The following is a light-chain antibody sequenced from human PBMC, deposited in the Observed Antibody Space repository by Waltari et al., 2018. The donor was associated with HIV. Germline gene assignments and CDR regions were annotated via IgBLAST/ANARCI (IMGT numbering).Light chain of an antibody. Sequence: QSVLTQPPSVSGAPGPRVTISCTGRSSNIGAGYDVHWYQQLPGTAPKLLIYGNSNRPSGVPDRFSGSKSGTSAFLAITGLQAEDEADYYCQSYDSSLSGSGVFGGGTKLTVL. CDR1: SSNIGAGYD. J-gene: IGLJ3*02. V-gene: IGLV1-40*01. CDR2: GNS. CDR3: QSYDSSLSGSGV.